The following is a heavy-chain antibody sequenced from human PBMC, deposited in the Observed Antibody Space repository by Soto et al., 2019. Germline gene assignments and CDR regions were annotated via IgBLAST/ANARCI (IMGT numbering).Heavy chain of an antibody. D-gene: IGHD1-26*01. V-gene: IGHV1-18*01. CDR1: GYTFTSYG. Sequence: QVQLVQSGAEVKKPGASVKVSCKASGYTFTSYGISWVRQAPGQGLEWMGWISAYNGNTNYAQKLQGRVTMTTDTSTSTAYMELRSPRSDATAVYCCARDRPVESGSYHYYYGMDVWGQGTTVTVSS. CDR3: ARDRPVESGSYHYYYGMDV. CDR2: ISAYNGNT. J-gene: IGHJ6*02.